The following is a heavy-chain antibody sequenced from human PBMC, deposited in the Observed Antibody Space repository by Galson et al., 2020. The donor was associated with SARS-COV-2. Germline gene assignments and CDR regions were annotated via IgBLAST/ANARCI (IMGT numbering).Heavy chain of an antibody. J-gene: IGHJ6*02. Sequence: SETLSLTCTVSGGSISSGGYYWSWIRQHPGKGLEWIGYIYYSGSTYYNPSLKSRVTISVDTSKNQFSLKLSSVTAADTAVYYCARGDYWRVDVWGQGTTVTVSS. V-gene: IGHV4-31*03. D-gene: IGHD3-3*01. CDR1: GGSISSGGYY. CDR3: ARGDYWRVDV. CDR2: IYYSGST.